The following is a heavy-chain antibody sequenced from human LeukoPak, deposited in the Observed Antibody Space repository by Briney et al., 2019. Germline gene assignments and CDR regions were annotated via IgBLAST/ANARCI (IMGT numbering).Heavy chain of an antibody. J-gene: IGHJ5*02. CDR1: GYTFTGYY. CDR2: IIPIFGTA. Sequence: GASVKVSCKASGYTFTGYYMHWVRQAPGQGLEWMGGIIPIFGTANYAQKFQGRVTITADKSTSTAYMELSSLRSEDTAVYYCARGYYYDSSGYYPRWFDPWGQGTLVTVSS. D-gene: IGHD3-22*01. V-gene: IGHV1-69*06. CDR3: ARGYYYDSSGYYPRWFDP.